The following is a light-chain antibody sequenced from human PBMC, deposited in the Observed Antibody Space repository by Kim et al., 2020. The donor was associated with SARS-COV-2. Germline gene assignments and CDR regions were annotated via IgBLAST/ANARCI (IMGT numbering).Light chain of an antibody. CDR1: QSVFTY. CDR3: QHSHSPPYI. V-gene: IGKV1-39*01. J-gene: IGKJ2*01. CDR2: SAS. Sequence: AAVGDRVTITCRASQSVFTYLKWYQQKSRKAPTLLISSASNLQSGGPPRFSGSGSGPYFTLTISSLQPEDFAYYYCQHSHSPPYIFPQGTKVDIK.